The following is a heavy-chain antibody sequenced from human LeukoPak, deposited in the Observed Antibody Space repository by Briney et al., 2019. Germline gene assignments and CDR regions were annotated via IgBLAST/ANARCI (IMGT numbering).Heavy chain of an antibody. CDR2: ISNSGGST. D-gene: IGHD6-6*01. Sequence: GGSLRLSCAASGFTFSSYAMSWVRQAPGKGLEWVSSISNSGGSTYYADSVKGRFTISRDNSKNTLYLQTNSLRTEDTAVYYCAKGGSIAALPYYFDHWGQGALVTVSS. J-gene: IGHJ4*01. V-gene: IGHV3-23*01. CDR1: GFTFSSYA. CDR3: AKGGSIAALPYYFDH.